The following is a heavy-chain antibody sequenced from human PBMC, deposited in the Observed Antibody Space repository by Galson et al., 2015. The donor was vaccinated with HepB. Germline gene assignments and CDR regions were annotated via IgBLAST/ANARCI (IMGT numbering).Heavy chain of an antibody. Sequence: SVKVSCKASGYIFTRYGIAWLRQAPGQGPEWVGWISPNNGNTNYGQKFQDRVTITTDTSTDTAYMELRSLTSDDTAIYYCARDYYGSGLGTYYFEMWGQGTLVTVSS. V-gene: IGHV1-18*01. D-gene: IGHD3-10*01. CDR3: ARDYYGSGLGTYYFEM. J-gene: IGHJ4*02. CDR1: GYIFTRYG. CDR2: ISPNNGNT.